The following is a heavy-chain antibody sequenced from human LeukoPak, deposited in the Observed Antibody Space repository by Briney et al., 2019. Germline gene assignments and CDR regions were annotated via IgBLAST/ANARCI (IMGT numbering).Heavy chain of an antibody. CDR1: GFTFDDYT. Sequence: TGGSLRLPCAASGFTFDDYTMHWVRQAPGKGLEWVSLISWDDDSTYYADSVKGRFTISRDNSKNSLYLLMNSLRTEDTALYYCAKGDSSSWYNFDYWGQGTLVTVSS. D-gene: IGHD6-13*01. J-gene: IGHJ4*02. V-gene: IGHV3-43*01. CDR2: ISWDDDST. CDR3: AKGDSSSWYNFDY.